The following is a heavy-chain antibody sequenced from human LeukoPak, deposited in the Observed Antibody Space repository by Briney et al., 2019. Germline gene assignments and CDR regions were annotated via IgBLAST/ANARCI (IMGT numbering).Heavy chain of an antibody. CDR3: AHSRSNYYYYYGMDV. D-gene: IGHD4-4*01. CDR1: GGSISSYYW. Sequence: TLSLTCTVSGGSISSYYWSWIRQPPGKALEWLALIFWNDDKSYSPSLKSRLTITKNTSKNQVVLTMTNMDPVDTATYYCAHSRSNYYYYYGMDVWGQGTTVTVSS. CDR2: IFWNDDK. J-gene: IGHJ6*02. V-gene: IGHV2-5*01.